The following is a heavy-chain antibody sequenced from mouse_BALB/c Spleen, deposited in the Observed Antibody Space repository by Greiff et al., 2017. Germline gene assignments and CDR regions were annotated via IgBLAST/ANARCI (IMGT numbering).Heavy chain of an antibody. V-gene: IGHV1-14*01. Sequence: EVQLQQSGPELVKPGASVKMSCKASGYTFTSYVMHWVKQKPGQGLEWIGYINPYNDGTKYNEKFKGKATLTSDKSSSTAYMELSSLTSEDSAVYYCARGGGNYGAWFAYWGQGTLVTVSA. D-gene: IGHD2-1*01. CDR1: GYTFTSYV. CDR3: ARGGGNYGAWFAY. CDR2: INPYNDGT. J-gene: IGHJ3*01.